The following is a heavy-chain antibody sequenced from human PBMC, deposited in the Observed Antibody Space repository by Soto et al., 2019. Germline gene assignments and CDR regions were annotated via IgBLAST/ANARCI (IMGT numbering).Heavy chain of an antibody. CDR1: GGSISSGGYS. J-gene: IGHJ6*02. D-gene: IGHD2-15*01. V-gene: IGHV4-30-2*01. Sequence: QLQLQESGSGLVKPSQTLSLTCAVSGGSISSGGYSWSWIRQPPGKGLEWIGYIYHSGSTYYNPSRMSRVTISVDRCQNPFTQRLGSVTAADTAVYYCAGSRHDHNSGMDGWGQGATVTVCS. CDR2: IYHSGST. CDR3: AGSRHDHNSGMDG.